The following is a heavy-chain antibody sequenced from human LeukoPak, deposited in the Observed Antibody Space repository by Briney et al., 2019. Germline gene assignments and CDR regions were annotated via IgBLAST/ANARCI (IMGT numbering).Heavy chain of an antibody. CDR2: IYYSGST. CDR3: ARACSGGSCNLRDYYYYGMDV. V-gene: IGHV4-31*03. Sequence: SETLSLTCTVSGGSLSSGGYYWRWLRQHPGKALEGFGYIYYSGSTYYNPSLKSRVTISVDTSKNQFSLKLSSVTAADTAVYYCARACSGGSCNLRDYYYYGMDVWGQGTTVTVSS. CDR1: GGSLSSGGYY. D-gene: IGHD2-15*01. J-gene: IGHJ6*02.